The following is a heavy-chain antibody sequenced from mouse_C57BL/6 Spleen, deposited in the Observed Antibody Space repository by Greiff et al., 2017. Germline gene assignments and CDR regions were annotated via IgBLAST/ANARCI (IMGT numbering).Heavy chain of an antibody. V-gene: IGHV1-15*01. Sequence: QVHVKQSGAELVRPGASVTLSCKASGYTFTDYEMHWVKQTPVHGLEWIGAIDPETGGTAYNQKFKGKAILTADKSSSTAYMELRSLTSEDSAVYYCTREGDWYFDYWGQGTTLTVSS. CDR3: TREGDWYFDY. J-gene: IGHJ2*01. CDR1: GYTFTDYE. CDR2: IDPETGGT. D-gene: IGHD4-1*01.